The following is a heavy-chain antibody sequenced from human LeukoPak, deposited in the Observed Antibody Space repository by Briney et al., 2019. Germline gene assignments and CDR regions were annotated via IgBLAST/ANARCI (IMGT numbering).Heavy chain of an antibody. D-gene: IGHD2-15*01. CDR3: ARHSRGSPIDD. V-gene: IGHV3-7*01. J-gene: IGHJ4*02. Sequence: GGSLRLSCAASGFTFNSYWMSWVRQAPEKGPEWLANIRQDGSDKQYVDSVKGRFTISRDNAKNTLYLQMNSLSAEDTAVYYCARHSRGSPIDDWGQGTLVTVSS. CDR1: GFTFNSYW. CDR2: IRQDGSDK.